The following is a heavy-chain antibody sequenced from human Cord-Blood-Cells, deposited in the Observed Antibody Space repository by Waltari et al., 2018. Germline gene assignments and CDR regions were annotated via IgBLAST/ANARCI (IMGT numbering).Heavy chain of an antibody. CDR3: ARVPAYYCSGGSCYVAY. CDR1: GGTFSSYA. J-gene: IGHJ4*02. Sequence: QVQPVQSGAEVKKPGSSVKVSCKASGGTFSSYAISWVRQAPGQGLAWMGGIIPAFGKANYAQKFQGRVTITADESTGTAYMELGSRRSEDKAVYYCARVPAYYCSGGSCYVAYWGQGTLVTVSS. D-gene: IGHD2-15*01. CDR2: IIPAFGKA. V-gene: IGHV1-69*01.